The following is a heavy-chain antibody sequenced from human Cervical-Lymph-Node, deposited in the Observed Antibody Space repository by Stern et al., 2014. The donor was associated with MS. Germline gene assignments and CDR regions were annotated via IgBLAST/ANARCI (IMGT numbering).Heavy chain of an antibody. CDR1: GFTLNTYS. V-gene: IGHV3-21*01. J-gene: IGHJ4*02. CDR2: ISYSSSYI. CDR3: ARDWFLDY. Sequence: EVQLVESGGGLVKPVGSLRLSCAASGFTLNTYSMNWVRQAPGKGLEWVSSISYSSSYIFYADSVKGRFTVSRDNGKNSLYLQMNSLRAEDTAVYYCARDWFLDYWGRGTLVTVSS. D-gene: IGHD3-10*01.